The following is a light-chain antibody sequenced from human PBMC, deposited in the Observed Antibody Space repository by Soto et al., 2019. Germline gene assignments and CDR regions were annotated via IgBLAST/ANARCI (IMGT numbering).Light chain of an antibody. J-gene: IGKJ4*01. CDR1: QGINSH. CDR2: YVS. V-gene: IGKV1-17*03. CDR3: LQHEIYPLT. Sequence: DIQMTQSPSAMSASVGDRVTITCRASQGINSHLAWFQQRPGQVPKRLIYYVSNLQSGVPSRFSGSGSGTEFSLTISGLQPEDFATYYCLQHEIYPLTFGGGTKVEIK.